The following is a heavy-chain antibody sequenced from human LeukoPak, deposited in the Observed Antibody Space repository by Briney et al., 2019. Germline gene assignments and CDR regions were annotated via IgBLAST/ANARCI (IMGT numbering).Heavy chain of an antibody. Sequence: ASVKVSCKVSGYTLTELSMHWVRQAPGKGLEWMGGFDPEDGETIYAQKFQGRVTMTEGTSTDTAYMELSSLRSEDTAVYYCATDFRWGYCSSTSCSPPGYWGQGTLVTVSS. CDR3: ATDFRWGYCSSTSCSPPGY. V-gene: IGHV1-24*01. J-gene: IGHJ4*02. CDR2: FDPEDGET. D-gene: IGHD2-2*01. CDR1: GYTLTELS.